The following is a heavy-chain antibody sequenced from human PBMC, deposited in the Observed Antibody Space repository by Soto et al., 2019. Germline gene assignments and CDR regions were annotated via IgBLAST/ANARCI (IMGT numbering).Heavy chain of an antibody. J-gene: IGHJ6*03. Sequence: EVQLVESGGGLVQPGGSLRLSCAASGFTFSSYDMHWVRQATGKGLEWVSAIGTAGDTYYPGSVKGRFTISRENAKNSLYLQMNSLRAGDTAVYYCARDVGLLWFGSGGYMDVWGKGTTVTVSS. V-gene: IGHV3-13*01. CDR2: IGTAGDT. CDR1: GFTFSSYD. CDR3: ARDVGLLWFGSGGYMDV. D-gene: IGHD3-10*01.